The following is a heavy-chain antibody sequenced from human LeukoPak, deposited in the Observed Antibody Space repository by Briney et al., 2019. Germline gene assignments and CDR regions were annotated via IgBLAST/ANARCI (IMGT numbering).Heavy chain of an antibody. CDR3: TRESLRGAFDI. CDR1: GFPFGDYA. V-gene: IGHV3-49*03. CDR2: IRGKAYGGTT. J-gene: IGHJ3*02. Sequence: PGGSLSLSCPASGFPFGDYAMSWFGQAPGKGREWVGFIRGKAYGGTTEYAASVKGRFTISRDDSKSIAYLQMNSLKTEDTAVYYCTRESLRGAFDIWGQGTMVTVSS.